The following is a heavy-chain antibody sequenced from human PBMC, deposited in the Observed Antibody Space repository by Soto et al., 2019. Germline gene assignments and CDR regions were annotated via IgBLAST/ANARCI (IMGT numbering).Heavy chain of an antibody. CDR3: ARASGVRSYYMDV. CDR1: GGTFSSYT. Sequence: SVKVSCKASGGTFSSYTISWVRQAPGQGLEWMGRIIPILGIANYAQKFQGRVTITADKSTSTAYMELSSLRSEDTAVYYCARASGVRSYYMDVWGKGTTVTVSS. CDR2: IIPILGIA. D-gene: IGHD3-3*01. J-gene: IGHJ6*03. V-gene: IGHV1-69*02.